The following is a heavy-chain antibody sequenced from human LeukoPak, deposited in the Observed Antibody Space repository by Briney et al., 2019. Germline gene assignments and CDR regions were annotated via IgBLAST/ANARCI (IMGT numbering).Heavy chain of an antibody. CDR2: IYYSGST. CDR3: ARQIMLRSGIDY. J-gene: IGHJ4*02. Sequence: SETLSLTCTVSGSSISSYYWSWIRQPPGKGLEWIGYIYYSGSTNYNPSLKSRVTISVDTSKNQFSLKLSSVTAADTAVYYCARQIMLRSGIDYWGQGTLVTVSS. D-gene: IGHD1-26*01. V-gene: IGHV4-59*08. CDR1: GSSISSYY.